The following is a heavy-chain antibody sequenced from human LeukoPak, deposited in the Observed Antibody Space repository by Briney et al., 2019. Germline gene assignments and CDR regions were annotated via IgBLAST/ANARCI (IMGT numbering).Heavy chain of an antibody. J-gene: IGHJ6*04. CDR3: AKEVVRGVIPNPNYYYYGMDV. D-gene: IGHD3-10*01. Sequence: PGRSLRLSCAASGFTFSSYGMHWVRQAPGKGLEWVAVISYDGSNRYYADSLKGRFTISRDNSKNTLYLQMNSLRAEDTAVYYCAKEVVRGVIPNPNYYYYGMDVWGKGTTVTVSS. CDR2: ISYDGSNR. V-gene: IGHV3-30*18. CDR1: GFTFSSYG.